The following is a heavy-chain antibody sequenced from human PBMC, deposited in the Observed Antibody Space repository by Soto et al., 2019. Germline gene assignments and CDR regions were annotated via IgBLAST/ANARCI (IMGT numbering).Heavy chain of an antibody. J-gene: IGHJ6*02. CDR3: GKATNFGVGPDHYYYYGTDV. CDR1: GFTFSSYA. CDR2: VSGSGETT. D-gene: IGHD3-3*01. Sequence: EVQLLESGGGLVQPGGSLRLSCAASGFTFSSYAMSWVRQAPGKGLEWVSTVSGSGETTYYTDSVKGRFTISGDNSKSTLYLQMTSLRGEDTAVYYCGKATNFGVGPDHYYYYGTDVWGQGTTVTVSS. V-gene: IGHV3-23*01.